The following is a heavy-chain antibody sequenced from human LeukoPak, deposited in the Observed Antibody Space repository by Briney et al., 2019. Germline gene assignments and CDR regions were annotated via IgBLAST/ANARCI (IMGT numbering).Heavy chain of an antibody. J-gene: IGHJ6*02. D-gene: IGHD2-2*01. Sequence: PGGSLRLSCAASGFTFSNYAMTWVRQAPGKGLEWVSVISGSGGTTFYADSVKGRFTISRDNSKNTLYLEVNRLRAEDTAVYFCARDRLVGSCCTFYSMDVWGQGTTVTVSS. V-gene: IGHV3-23*01. CDR1: GFTFSNYA. CDR2: ISGSGGTT. CDR3: ARDRLVGSCCTFYSMDV.